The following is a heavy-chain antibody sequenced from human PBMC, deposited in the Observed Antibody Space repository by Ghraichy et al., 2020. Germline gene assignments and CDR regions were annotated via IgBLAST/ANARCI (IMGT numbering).Heavy chain of an antibody. CDR2: DGHSK. Sequence: GESLNISCAASGFTFSNYAMHWVRQAPGKGLEWVAVDGHSKYYADSVKGRFTVSRDNSKNTLYLQMNSLGAEDTAVYYCARERREATIMLGDSWGRGTLVPVSP. J-gene: IGHJ4*02. D-gene: IGHD1-26*01. CDR1: GFTFSNYA. CDR3: ARERREATIMLGDS. V-gene: IGHV3-30-3*01.